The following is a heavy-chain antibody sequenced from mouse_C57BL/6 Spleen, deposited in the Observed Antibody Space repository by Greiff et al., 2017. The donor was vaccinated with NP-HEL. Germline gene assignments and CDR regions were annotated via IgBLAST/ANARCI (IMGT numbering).Heavy chain of an antibody. CDR2: INPSSGYT. V-gene: IGHV1-4*01. Sequence: VKLMESGAELARPGASVKMSCKASGYTFTSYTMHWVKQRPGQGLEWIGYINPSSGYTKYNQKFKDKATLTADKSSSTADMQLSSLTSEDSAVYYCARYSNYADYWGQGTTLTVSS. J-gene: IGHJ2*01. D-gene: IGHD2-5*01. CDR1: GYTFTSYT. CDR3: ARYSNYADY.